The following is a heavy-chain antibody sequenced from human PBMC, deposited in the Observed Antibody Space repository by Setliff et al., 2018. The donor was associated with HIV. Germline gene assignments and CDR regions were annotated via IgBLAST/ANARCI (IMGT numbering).Heavy chain of an antibody. D-gene: IGHD3-22*01. CDR2: VNHGGGT. CDR3: ARLKRYYYDSSGPYSFDV. J-gene: IGHJ3*01. Sequence: PSETLSLTCAVYGGTFSGYYWSWIRQPPGKGLEWIGEVNHGGGTNYNPSLKSRVTMSVDTSKNQFSLNLSSVTAADTAVYYCARLKRYYYDSSGPYSFDVWGQGTMVTVSS. V-gene: IGHV4-34*01. CDR1: GGTFSGYY.